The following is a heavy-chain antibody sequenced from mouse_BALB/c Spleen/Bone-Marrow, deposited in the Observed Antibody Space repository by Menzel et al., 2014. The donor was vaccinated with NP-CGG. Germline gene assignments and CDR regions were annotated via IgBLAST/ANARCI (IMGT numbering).Heavy chain of an antibody. CDR1: GFNIKDYY. Sequence: DVQLQESGAELVRPGALVKLSCKASGFNIKDYYMHWVKQRPGQGLEWIGWIDPENGNTIYDPKFQGKASITADTSSNTAYLQLSSLTSEDTAVYYCASYYGSSYDYFDYWGQGTTLTVSS. J-gene: IGHJ2*01. CDR3: ASYYGSSYDYFDY. CDR2: IDPENGNT. D-gene: IGHD1-1*01. V-gene: IGHV14-1*02.